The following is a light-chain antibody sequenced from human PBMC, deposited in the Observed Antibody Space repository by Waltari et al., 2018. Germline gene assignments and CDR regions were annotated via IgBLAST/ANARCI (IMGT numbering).Light chain of an antibody. J-gene: IGLJ3*02. CDR2: EAT. V-gene: IGLV2-23*01. CDR3: CSYAGSNTWV. Sequence: QSALTQPAPVSGSPGQSPTIPCPGTSTDVGRYNFVSWYQQHPGNAPKLMIYEATKRPSGVSDRFSGSKSGNTASLTISGLQAEDEADYYCCSYAGSNTWVFGGGTKVTVL. CDR1: STDVGRYNF.